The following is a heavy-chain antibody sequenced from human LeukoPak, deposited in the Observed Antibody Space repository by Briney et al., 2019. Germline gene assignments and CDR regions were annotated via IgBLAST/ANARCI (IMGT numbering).Heavy chain of an antibody. Sequence: ASVKVSCKASGYTFTGYYMHWVRQAPGQGLEWMGWINPNSGGTNYAQKFQGRVTMTRDTSISTAYMELSRLRSDDTAVYYCLYGSGRYYPGGNYFDYWGQGTLVTVSS. D-gene: IGHD3-10*01. CDR2: INPNSGGT. J-gene: IGHJ4*02. CDR1: GYTFTGYY. CDR3: LYGSGRYYPGGNYFDY. V-gene: IGHV1-2*02.